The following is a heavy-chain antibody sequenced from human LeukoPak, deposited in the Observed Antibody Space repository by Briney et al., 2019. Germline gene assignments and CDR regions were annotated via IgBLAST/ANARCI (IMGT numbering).Heavy chain of an antibody. V-gene: IGHV3-15*01. D-gene: IGHD3-9*01. Sequence: GESLRLSCAASGFTFSNAWMSWVRQAPGKGLEWVGRIKSKTDGGTTDYAAPVKGRFTISRDDSKNTLHLQMNSLRAEDTGVYYCARDDAPTGYIYDYWGQGTLVTVSS. CDR3: ARDDAPTGYIYDY. J-gene: IGHJ4*02. CDR2: IKSKTDGGTT. CDR1: GFTFSNAW.